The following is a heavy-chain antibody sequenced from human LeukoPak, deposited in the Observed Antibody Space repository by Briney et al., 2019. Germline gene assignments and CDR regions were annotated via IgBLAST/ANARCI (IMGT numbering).Heavy chain of an antibody. V-gene: IGHV1-69*01. J-gene: IGHJ4*02. Sequence: ASVKVSCKASGGTFSSYAISWVRQAPGQGLEWMGGIIPIFGTANYAQKFQGRVTITADESTSTAYMELSSLRSEDTAVYYCACGSGSYYYFDYWGQGTLVTASS. CDR2: IIPIFGTA. D-gene: IGHD3-10*01. CDR1: GGTFSSYA. CDR3: ACGSGSYYYFDY.